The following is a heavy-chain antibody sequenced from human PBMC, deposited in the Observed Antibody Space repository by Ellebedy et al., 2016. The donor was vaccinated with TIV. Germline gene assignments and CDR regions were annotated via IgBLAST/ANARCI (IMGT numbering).Heavy chain of an antibody. CDR1: GFTFSDYD. D-gene: IGHD3-10*01. J-gene: IGHJ4*02. V-gene: IGHV3-23*01. Sequence: GESLKISCAASGFTFSDYDMSWVRQAPGKGPEWVSAITNSGAGTYYGNSVKGRFTISRDNSKNTVYLQMNSLRAEDTALNYCRAYGSGRRTAFEHWGQGTLVTVSS. CDR2: ITNSGAGT. CDR3: RAYGSGRRTAFEH.